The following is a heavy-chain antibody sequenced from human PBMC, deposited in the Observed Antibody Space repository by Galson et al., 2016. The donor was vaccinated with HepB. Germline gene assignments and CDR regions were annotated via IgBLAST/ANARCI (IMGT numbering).Heavy chain of an antibody. D-gene: IGHD3/OR15-3a*01. V-gene: IGHV1-46*02. CDR2: INPSGGST. CDR1: GYTFNSYG. J-gene: IGHJ4*02. Sequence: SVKVSCKASGYTFNSYGITWVRQAPGQGLEWMGIINPSGGSTSYAQKFQGRVTVTRDTSTSTVYMELSSLRSEDTAVYYCARGTGTGGYFDYWGQGTLVTVSS. CDR3: ARGTGTGGYFDY.